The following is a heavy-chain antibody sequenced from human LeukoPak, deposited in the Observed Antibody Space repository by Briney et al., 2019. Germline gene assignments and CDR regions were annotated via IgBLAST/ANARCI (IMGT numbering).Heavy chain of an antibody. D-gene: IGHD3-10*01. Sequence: PSETLSLTCTVSGGSIDNYYWSWIRQPPGKGLEWIGCIYYSGSTNYNPSLESRVTVSVDTSKTQSSLKLSSVTAADTAMYYCARGIRMVRAVIRRFRFDYWGQGTLVTVSS. CDR3: ARGIRMVRAVIRRFRFDY. J-gene: IGHJ4*02. V-gene: IGHV4-59*01. CDR2: IYYSGST. CDR1: GGSIDNYY.